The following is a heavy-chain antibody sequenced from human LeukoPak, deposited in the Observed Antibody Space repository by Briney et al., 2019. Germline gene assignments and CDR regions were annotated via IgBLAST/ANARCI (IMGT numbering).Heavy chain of an antibody. CDR1: GFTFSSYE. V-gene: IGHV3-48*03. Sequence: PGGSLRLSCAASGFTFSSYEMNWVRQAPGKGLEWVSCISSSGSTIYYADSVKGRFTISRDNAKNSLYLQMNSLRAEDTAVYYCARLDYGGNSGLRYWGQGTLVTVSS. CDR3: ARLDYGGNSGLRY. CDR2: ISSSGSTI. J-gene: IGHJ4*02. D-gene: IGHD4-23*01.